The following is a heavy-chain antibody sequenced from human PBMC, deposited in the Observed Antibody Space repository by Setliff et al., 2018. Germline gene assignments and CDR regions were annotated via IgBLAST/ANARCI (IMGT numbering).Heavy chain of an antibody. CDR3: ARDYFGSGSWRTTVFDV. J-gene: IGHJ3*01. D-gene: IGHD3-10*01. CDR2: IYSSGNI. Sequence: SETLSLTCTVSGASISSYYWSWIRQPPGEGLEWIGYIYSSGNIKYNPSLKSRVTISVDTSKNQLSLKLSSVTAADTAVYYCARDYFGSGSWRTTVFDVWGQGTMVTVSS. V-gene: IGHV4-4*09. CDR1: GASISSYY.